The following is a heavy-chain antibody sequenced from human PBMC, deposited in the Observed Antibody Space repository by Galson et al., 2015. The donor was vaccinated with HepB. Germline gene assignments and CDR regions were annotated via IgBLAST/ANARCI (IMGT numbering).Heavy chain of an antibody. V-gene: IGHV3-30-3*01. CDR2: ISYDGSNK. Sequence: SLRLSCAASGFTFSSYAMYWVRQAPGKGLEWVAVISYDGSNKYYADSVKGRFTISRDNSKNTLYLQMNNLRAEDTAIYYCASYCSGGSCYPGYFDYWGQGTLVTLSS. J-gene: IGHJ4*02. CDR1: GFTFSSYA. D-gene: IGHD2-15*01. CDR3: ASYCSGGSCYPGYFDY.